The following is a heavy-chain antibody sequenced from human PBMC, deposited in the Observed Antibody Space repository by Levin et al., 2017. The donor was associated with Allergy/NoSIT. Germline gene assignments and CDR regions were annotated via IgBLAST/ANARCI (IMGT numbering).Heavy chain of an antibody. CDR3: ARVGSYGAAAGKLFDY. CDR2: ISSSSSYT. CDR1: GFTFSDYY. V-gene: IGHV3-11*05. J-gene: IGHJ4*02. Sequence: PGGSLRLSCAASGFTFSDYYMSWIRQAPGKGLEWVSYISSSSSYTNYADSVKGRFTISRDNAKNSLYLQMNSLRAEDTAVYYCARVGSYGAAAGKLFDYWGQGTLVTVSS. D-gene: IGHD6-13*01.